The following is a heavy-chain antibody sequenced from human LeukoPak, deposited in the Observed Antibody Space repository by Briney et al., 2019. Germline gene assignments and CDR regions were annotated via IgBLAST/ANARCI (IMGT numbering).Heavy chain of an antibody. D-gene: IGHD5-18*01. Sequence: PGGPLRLSCAASGFTFSSYGMHWVRQAPGKGLEWVAVIWYDGSNKYYADSVKGRFTISRDNSKNTLYLQMNSLRAEDTAVYYCAKVGGYSYGSIDYWGQGTLVTVSS. J-gene: IGHJ4*02. CDR3: AKVGGYSYGSIDY. CDR2: IWYDGSNK. CDR1: GFTFSSYG. V-gene: IGHV3-33*06.